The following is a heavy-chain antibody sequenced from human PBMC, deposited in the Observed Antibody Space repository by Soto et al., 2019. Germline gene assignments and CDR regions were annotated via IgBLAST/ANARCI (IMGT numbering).Heavy chain of an antibody. CDR1: GFAFNTSG. D-gene: IGHD2-21*01. J-gene: IGHJ6*02. Sequence: QVQLVESGGGVVQPGRSLRLSCEVSGFAFNTSGMYWVRQSPGRGLEWVAVISYDGNTQYYAESLKGRFTISRDNSKNTRFLNMNRLRSEDTAVYYCATKVRVKNYYYYGMDTWGQGTLVTVS. CDR2: ISYDGNTQ. CDR3: ATKVRVKNYYYYGMDT. V-gene: IGHV3-30*03.